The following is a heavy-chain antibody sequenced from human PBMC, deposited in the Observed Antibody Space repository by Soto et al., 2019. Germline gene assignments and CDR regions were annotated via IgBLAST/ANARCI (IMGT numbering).Heavy chain of an antibody. V-gene: IGHV3-23*04. CDR2: ISGSDGKT. CDR1: GFSFASFA. D-gene: IGHD3-3*01. Sequence: DVRLAESGGGLVQPGGSLRLSCTTPGFSFASFAMTWVRQAPGKGLEWVATISGSDGKTSYADSVKGRFSISRDTSRNTLYLQMNSLRADDTAIYYCAKWSYLDYWGQGTRVTVSS. J-gene: IGHJ4*02. CDR3: AKWSYLDY.